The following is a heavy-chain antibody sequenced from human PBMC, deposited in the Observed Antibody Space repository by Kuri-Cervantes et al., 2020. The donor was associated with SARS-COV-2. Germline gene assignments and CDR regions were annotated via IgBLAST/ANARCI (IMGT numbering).Heavy chain of an antibody. Sequence: SETLSLTCDISGGSISSYFWNWIRQPPGEGLEWIGYIYETGSTNYNPSLKSRVTISVDRSKNQFSLKLSSVTAADTALYYCARDSYCINGVCLLGYWGQGTLVTVSS. CDR2: IYETGST. CDR3: ARDSYCINGVCLLGY. V-gene: IGHV4-59*12. J-gene: IGHJ4*02. D-gene: IGHD2-8*01. CDR1: GGSISSYF.